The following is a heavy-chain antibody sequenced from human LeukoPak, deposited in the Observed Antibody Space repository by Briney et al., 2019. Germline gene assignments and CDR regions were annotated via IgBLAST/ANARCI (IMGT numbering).Heavy chain of an antibody. J-gene: IGHJ4*02. Sequence: SETLSLTCTVSGYSISSGYYWGWIRQPPGKGLEWIGSIYHSGSTYYNPSLKSRVTISVDTSKNQFSLKLSSVAAADTAVYYCASLPMSDYWGQGTLVTVSS. CDR1: GYSISSGYY. D-gene: IGHD3-10*02. CDR2: IYHSGST. CDR3: ASLPMSDY. V-gene: IGHV4-38-2*02.